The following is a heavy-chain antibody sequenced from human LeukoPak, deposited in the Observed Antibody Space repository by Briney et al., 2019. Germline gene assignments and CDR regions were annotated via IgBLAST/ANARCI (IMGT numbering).Heavy chain of an antibody. D-gene: IGHD2-21*01. J-gene: IGHJ1*01. CDR3: ASESAGLSYFQH. Sequence: SETLSLTCTVSGGSISSGGYYWSWIRQHPGKRLEWIGYIYYSGSAYYNPSLKSRVTISVDTSKNQFSLKLSSVTAADTAVYYCASESAGLSYFQHWGQGTLVTVSS. V-gene: IGHV4-31*03. CDR1: GGSISSGGYY. CDR2: IYYSGSA.